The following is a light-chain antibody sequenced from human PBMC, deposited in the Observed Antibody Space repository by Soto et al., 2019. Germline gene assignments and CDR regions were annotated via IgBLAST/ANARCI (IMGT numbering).Light chain of an antibody. V-gene: IGKV1-33*01. CDR3: QQYDNLPRVT. Sequence: DIQMTQSPSSLSASVGDRVTITCQASQDISNYLNWYQQKPGKAPKLLIYDASNLETGVPSRFSGSGSVTVFTFTICSLQPEDIATYYCQQYDNLPRVTFGGGTKVDIK. CDR1: QDISNY. CDR2: DAS. J-gene: IGKJ4*01.